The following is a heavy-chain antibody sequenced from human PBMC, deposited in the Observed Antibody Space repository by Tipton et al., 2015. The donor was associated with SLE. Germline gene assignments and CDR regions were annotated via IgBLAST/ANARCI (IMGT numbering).Heavy chain of an antibody. V-gene: IGHV1-18*01. J-gene: IGHJ3*02. CDR1: GYTFSNYG. CDR2: ISTYNGST. CDR3: ARGRMTRYGFDI. D-gene: IGHD2-21*02. Sequence: QLVQSGAEVKKAGASMKVSCKASGYTFSNYGISWVRQAPGQGLEWMGWISTYNGSTNSAQKLQGRVTMTTDTSTSTAYMELRSLRSDDTAVYYCARGRMTRYGFDIWGQGTMVTVSS.